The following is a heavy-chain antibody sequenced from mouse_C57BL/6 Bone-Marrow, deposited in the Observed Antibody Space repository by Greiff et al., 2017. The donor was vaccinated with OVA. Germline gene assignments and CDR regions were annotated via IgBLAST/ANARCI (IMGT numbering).Heavy chain of an antibody. CDR2: ISYDGSN. CDR1: GYSITSGYY. V-gene: IGHV3-6*01. D-gene: IGHD4-1*01. Sequence: EVKLQESGPGLVKPSQSLSLTCSVTGYSITSGYYWNWIRQFPGNKLEWMGYISYDGSNNYNPSLKNRISITRDTSKNQFFLKLNSVTTEDTATYYCALTGTRYFDVWGTGTTVTVSS. CDR3: ALTGTRYFDV. J-gene: IGHJ1*03.